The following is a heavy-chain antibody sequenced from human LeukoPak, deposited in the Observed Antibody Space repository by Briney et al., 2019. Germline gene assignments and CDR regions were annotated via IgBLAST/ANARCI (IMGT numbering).Heavy chain of an antibody. CDR3: AKDRFGYSGATLDY. Sequence: GGSLRLSCAASGLTFSSYAMSWVRQAPGKGLEWVSAISGSGGSTYYADSVKGRFTISRDNSKNTLYLQMNSLRAEDTAVYYCAKDRFGYSGATLDYWGQGTLVTVSS. D-gene: IGHD2-15*01. CDR2: ISGSGGST. CDR1: GLTFSSYA. V-gene: IGHV3-23*01. J-gene: IGHJ4*02.